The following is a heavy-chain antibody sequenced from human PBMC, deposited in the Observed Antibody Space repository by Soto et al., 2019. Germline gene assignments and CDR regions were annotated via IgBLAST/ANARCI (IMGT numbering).Heavy chain of an antibody. V-gene: IGHV1-18*01. D-gene: IGHD6-13*01. CDR1: GYTFTNYG. J-gene: IGHJ6*02. CDR2: ISTDNGNT. CDR3: ARDGVGGAAAGISYYPHGRDV. Sequence: ASVEVSCKASGYTFTNYGISWVRQAPGQGLEWMGWISTDNGNTNPARKVQCRVTMTTDKPPNRAYGERGSLRYDDTAIYYCARDGVGGAAAGISYYPHGRDVWGQGTTVPVS.